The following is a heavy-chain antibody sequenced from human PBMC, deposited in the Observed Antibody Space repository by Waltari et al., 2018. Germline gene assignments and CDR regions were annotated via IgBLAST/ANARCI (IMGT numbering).Heavy chain of an antibody. Sequence: QVQLVQSGAEVKKPGASVKVSCKASGYTFTSYYMHWVRQAPGQGLEWMGIINPSCGSTSYAKKFQGRVTMTRDTSTSTVYMGLSSLRSEDTAVYYCARGDGSYYIDYWGQGTLVTVSS. CDR3: ARGDGSYYIDY. D-gene: IGHD1-26*01. V-gene: IGHV1-46*03. J-gene: IGHJ4*02. CDR1: GYTFTSYY. CDR2: INPSCGST.